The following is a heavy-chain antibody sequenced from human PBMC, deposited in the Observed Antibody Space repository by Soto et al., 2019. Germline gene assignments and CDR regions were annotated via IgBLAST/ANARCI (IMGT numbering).Heavy chain of an antibody. CDR1: GDSISSNNW. D-gene: IGHD5-18*01. CDR3: ASWFGYSYAFNY. V-gene: IGHV4-4*02. J-gene: IGHJ4*02. Sequence: KPSETLSLTCAVSGDSISSNNWWSWVRQPPGKGLEWIGEIYHSGSTHYNPSLKSRVTISVDTSKNQFSLRLRSVTAADTAVYYCASWFGYSYAFNYWGQGTLVTVSS. CDR2: IYHSGST.